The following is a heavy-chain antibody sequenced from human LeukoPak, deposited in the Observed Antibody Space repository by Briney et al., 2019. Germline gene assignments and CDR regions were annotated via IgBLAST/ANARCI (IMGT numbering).Heavy chain of an antibody. Sequence: ASVKVSCKASGYTFTSYDINWVRQATGQGLEWMGWMNPNSGNTGYAQKFQGRVTMTRNTSISTAYMELSSLRSEDTAVYYCARGAEHWPNTVVVTAIVFDYWGQGTLVTASS. CDR1: GYTFTSYD. CDR2: MNPNSGNT. CDR3: ARGAEHWPNTVVVTAIVFDY. D-gene: IGHD2-21*02. J-gene: IGHJ4*02. V-gene: IGHV1-8*01.